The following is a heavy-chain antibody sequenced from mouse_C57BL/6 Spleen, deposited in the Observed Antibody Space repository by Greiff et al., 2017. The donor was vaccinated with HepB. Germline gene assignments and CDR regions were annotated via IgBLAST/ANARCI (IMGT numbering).Heavy chain of an antibody. CDR3: ARDAPLGYFDY. CDR2: SRNKANDYTT. J-gene: IGHJ2*01. V-gene: IGHV7-1*01. Sequence: EVKLVESGGGLVQSGRSLRLSCATSGFTFSDFYMEWVRQAPGKGLEWIAASRNKANDYTTEYSASVKGRFIVSRDTSQSILYLQMNALRAEDTAIYYCARDAPLGYFDYWGQGTTLTVSS. CDR1: GFTFSDFY. D-gene: IGHD4-1*01.